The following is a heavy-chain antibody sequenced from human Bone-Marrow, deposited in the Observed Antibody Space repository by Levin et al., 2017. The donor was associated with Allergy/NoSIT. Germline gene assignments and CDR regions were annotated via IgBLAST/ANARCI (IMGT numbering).Heavy chain of an antibody. D-gene: IGHD3-10*01. CDR2: INNIGST. Sequence: SETLSLTCAVSGGSFGGYFWTWIRQTPGKGLEWIGEINNIGSTTYNPTLKSRVTMTVYTSKNQFSLTLTSGTGAATAGYYCVREYYYGSASYVTKPYMDVWGTATTVTVSS. V-gene: IGHV4-34*01. CDR1: GGSFGGYF. J-gene: IGHJ6*03. CDR3: VREYYYGSASYVTKPYMDV.